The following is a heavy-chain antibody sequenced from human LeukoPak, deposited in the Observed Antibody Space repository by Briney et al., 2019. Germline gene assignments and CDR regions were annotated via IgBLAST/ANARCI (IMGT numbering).Heavy chain of an antibody. CDR1: GFTFSSYG. J-gene: IGHJ6*02. Sequence: GGSLRLSCAASGFTFSSYGMHWVRQAPGEGLEWVAFISFDGSNKYYADSVKGRFTISRDKSENTVYLQMNSLRAADTDVYYCAKSSASGNYSYYGMDVWGQGTTVTLSS. CDR3: AKSSASGNYSYYGMDV. CDR2: ISFDGSNK. D-gene: IGHD3-10*01. V-gene: IGHV3-30*18.